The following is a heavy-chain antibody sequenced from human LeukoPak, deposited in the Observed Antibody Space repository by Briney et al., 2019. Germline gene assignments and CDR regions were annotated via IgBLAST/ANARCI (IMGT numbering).Heavy chain of an antibody. D-gene: IGHD5-12*01. CDR1: GYTFTGYY. J-gene: IGHJ6*03. V-gene: IGHV1-2*02. CDR3: AREPSIVATIGDYYYYMDV. CDR2: INPNSGGT. Sequence: ASVKVSCKASGYTFTGYYMHWVRQAPGQGLEWMGWINPNSGGTNYAQKFQGRVTMTRDTSISTAYMELSRLRSDDTAVYYCAREPSIVATIGDYYYYMDVWGKGTTVTVSS.